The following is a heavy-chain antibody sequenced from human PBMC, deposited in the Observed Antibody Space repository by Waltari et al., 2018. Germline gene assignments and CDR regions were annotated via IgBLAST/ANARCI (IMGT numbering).Heavy chain of an antibody. Sequence: EVQLVESGGGLVQPGGSLRLSCAASGFTFDDYAMHWVRQAPGKGLEWVSGISWNSGSIGYADSVKGRFSISRDNAKNTLYMQMNFLRAEDTALYYCAKDSNDFWSGYNYGMDVWGQGTTVTVSS. D-gene: IGHD3-3*01. CDR1: GFTFDDYA. J-gene: IGHJ6*02. CDR3: AKDSNDFWSGYNYGMDV. V-gene: IGHV3-9*01. CDR2: ISWNSGSI.